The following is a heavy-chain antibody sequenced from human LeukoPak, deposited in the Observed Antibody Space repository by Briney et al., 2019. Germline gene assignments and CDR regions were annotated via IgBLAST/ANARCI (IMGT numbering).Heavy chain of an antibody. CDR3: ARGNVVVPAAVYGMDA. J-gene: IGHJ6*02. CDR2: IIPIFGIA. V-gene: IGHV1-69*04. D-gene: IGHD2-2*01. CDR1: GGTFSSYA. Sequence: SVKVSCKASGGTFSSYAISWVRQAPGQGLKWMGRIIPIFGIANYAQKFQGRVTITADKSTSTAYMELSSLRSEDTAVYYCARGNVVVPAAVYGMDAWGQGTTVTVSS.